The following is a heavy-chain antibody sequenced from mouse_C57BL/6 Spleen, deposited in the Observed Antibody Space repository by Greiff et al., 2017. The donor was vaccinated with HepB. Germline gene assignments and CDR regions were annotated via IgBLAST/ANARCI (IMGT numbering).Heavy chain of an antibody. Sequence: VQLQQSGPELVKPGASVKISCKASGYTFTDYYMNWVKQSHGKSLEWIGDINPNNGGTSYNQKFKGKATLTVDKSSSTAYMELRSLTSEDSAVYYCARPLYYSNYPVDYWGQGTSVTVAS. CDR2: INPNNGGT. CDR1: GYTFTDYY. J-gene: IGHJ4*01. D-gene: IGHD2-5*01. CDR3: ARPLYYSNYPVDY. V-gene: IGHV1-26*01.